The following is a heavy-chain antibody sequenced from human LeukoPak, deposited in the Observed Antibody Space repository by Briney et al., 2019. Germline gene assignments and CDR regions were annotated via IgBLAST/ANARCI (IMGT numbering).Heavy chain of an antibody. J-gene: IGHJ4*02. D-gene: IGHD3-16*02. CDR1: GDTLTELS. Sequence: ASVKVSCKVPGDTLTELSMHWGRQAPVKGPEWMGGFDPEDGETIYARKFQGRVTMTEDTSTYTAYMELSSLRSEDTAVYYCATVGGITFGGVIVSGYFAYWGQGTLVTVSS. CDR3: ATVGGITFGGVIVSGYFAY. V-gene: IGHV1-24*01. CDR2: FDPEDGET.